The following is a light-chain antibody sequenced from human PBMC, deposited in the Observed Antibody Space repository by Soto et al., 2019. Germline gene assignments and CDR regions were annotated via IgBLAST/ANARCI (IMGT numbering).Light chain of an antibody. CDR1: QSISSW. J-gene: IGKJ1*01. CDR3: QQYNSQST. CDR2: TAS. Sequence: DIQMTQSPSTLSGSVGDRVTITCRASQSISSWLAWYQQKPGKAPKLLIYTASNLESGVPSRFRGSGSGTEFTLTITSLQPDDFATYYCQQYNSQSTCGQGTKGDIK. V-gene: IGKV1-5*03.